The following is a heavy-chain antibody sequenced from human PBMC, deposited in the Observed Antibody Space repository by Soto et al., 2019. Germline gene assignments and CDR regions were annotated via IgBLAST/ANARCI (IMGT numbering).Heavy chain of an antibody. J-gene: IGHJ4*02. CDR1: EFTFSTYW. V-gene: IGHV3-74*01. D-gene: IGHD2-2*01. CDR3: AITSPHYFDY. Sequence: EVQLVESGGGLVQPGGSLRLSCAASEFTFSTYWMHWVRQAPGKGLVWVSRINSDGGTTTYADSVKGRFTISRDNAKNTLYLQMNSLRAEDTAVYYCAITSPHYFDYWGRGTLVTVSS. CDR2: INSDGGTT.